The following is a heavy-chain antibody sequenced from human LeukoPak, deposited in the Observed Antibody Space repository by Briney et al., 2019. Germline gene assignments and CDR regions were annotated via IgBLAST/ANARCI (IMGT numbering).Heavy chain of an antibody. Sequence: TGGSLRLSCSASGFTFSSYAMHWVRQAPGKGLEWVAVISYDGSNKYYADSVKGRFTISRDNSKNTLYLQMNSLRAEDTAVYYCSSDGGKNFDYWGQGTLVTVSS. CDR1: GFTFSSYA. V-gene: IGHV3-30*04. D-gene: IGHD4-23*01. CDR2: ISYDGSNK. J-gene: IGHJ4*02. CDR3: SSDGGKNFDY.